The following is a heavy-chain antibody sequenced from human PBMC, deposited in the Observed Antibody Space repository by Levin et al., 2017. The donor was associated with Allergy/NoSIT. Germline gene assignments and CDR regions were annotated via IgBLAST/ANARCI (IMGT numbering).Heavy chain of an antibody. CDR3: ARDSPYYDFWSGYHELDY. CDR1: GFTFSSYS. CDR2: ISSSSSTI. Sequence: GESLKISCAASGFTFSSYSMNWVRQAPGKGLEWVSYISSSSSTIYYADSVKGRFTISRDNAKNSLYLQMNSLRDEDTAVYYCARDSPYYDFWSGYHELDYWGQGTLVTVSS. J-gene: IGHJ4*02. D-gene: IGHD3-3*01. V-gene: IGHV3-48*02.